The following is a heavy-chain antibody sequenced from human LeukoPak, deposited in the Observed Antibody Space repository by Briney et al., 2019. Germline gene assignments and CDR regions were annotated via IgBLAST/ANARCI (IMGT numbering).Heavy chain of an antibody. CDR2: LNSDGSGT. V-gene: IGHV3-74*01. J-gene: IGHJ3*02. D-gene: IGHD3-10*01. CDR3: ARAKYYHGSGGYYDAFDI. Sequence: GGSLRLSCVASGFTFSRYKMHWVRQGPGKGLMWVSRLNSDGSGTTYADSVKGRFTISRDNAKNTLYLQMNSLRAEDTAVYYCARAKYYHGSGGYYDAFDIWGQGTMVTVSS. CDR1: GFTFSRYK.